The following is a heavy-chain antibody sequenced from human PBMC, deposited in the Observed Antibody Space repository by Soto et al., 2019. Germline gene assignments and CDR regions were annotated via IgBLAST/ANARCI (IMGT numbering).Heavy chain of an antibody. CDR2: IWYDGSNK. CDR3: ARDPYDILTGYIYYYYMDV. CDR1: GFTFSSYG. D-gene: IGHD3-9*01. J-gene: IGHJ6*03. Sequence: GGSLRLSCAASGFTFSSYGMHWVRQAPGKGLERVAVIWYDGSNKYYADSVKGRFTISRDNSKNTLYLQMNSLRAEDTAVYYCARDPYDILTGYIYYYYMDVWGKGTTVTVSS. V-gene: IGHV3-33*01.